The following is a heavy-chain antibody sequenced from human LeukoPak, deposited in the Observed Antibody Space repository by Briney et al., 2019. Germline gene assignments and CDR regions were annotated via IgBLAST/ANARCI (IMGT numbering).Heavy chain of an antibody. V-gene: IGHV1-3*01. CDR1: GYTFTSYA. D-gene: IGHD4-17*01. CDR3: ARARWTSTVTTCYLDY. J-gene: IGHJ4*02. Sequence: ASVKVSCKASGYTFTSYAIQWVRQAPGQRLEWMGWINAGNGKTKYSQEFQGRVTITRDTSATTGYMELSSLRSEDTAVYYCARARWTSTVTTCYLDYWGQGTLVTVSS. CDR2: INAGNGKT.